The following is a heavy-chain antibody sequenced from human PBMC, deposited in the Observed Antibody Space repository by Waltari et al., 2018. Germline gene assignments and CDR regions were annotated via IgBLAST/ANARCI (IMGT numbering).Heavy chain of an antibody. J-gene: IGHJ6*03. CDR2: IFSSGET. CDR1: GGSISNYY. Sequence: QVQLQESGPGLVKPSETLSLTCAVSGGSISNYYWSWIRQPAGKGLEWVGRIFSSGETNYNPSLKSRVSMSVDTSKNQCRLKLSSVTAADTAVYYCARDRRPRYYYYMDVWGKGTTVTISS. CDR3: ARDRRPRYYYYMDV. V-gene: IGHV4-4*07.